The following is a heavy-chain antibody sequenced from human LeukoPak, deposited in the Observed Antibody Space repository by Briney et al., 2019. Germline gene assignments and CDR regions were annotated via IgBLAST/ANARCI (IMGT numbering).Heavy chain of an antibody. V-gene: IGHV4-34*01. D-gene: IGHD2-2*01. J-gene: IGHJ4*02. CDR2: INHSGST. CDR1: GGSFSGYY. Sequence: PSETLSLTCAVYGGSFSGYYWSWIRQPPGKGLEWIGEINHSGSTNYNPSLKSQVTISVDTSKNQFSLKLSSVTAADTAVYYCARSCGSTSCYRYWGQGTLVTVSS. CDR3: ARSCGSTSCYRY.